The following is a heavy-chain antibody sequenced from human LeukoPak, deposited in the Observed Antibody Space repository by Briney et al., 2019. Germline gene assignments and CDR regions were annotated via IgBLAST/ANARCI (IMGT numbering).Heavy chain of an antibody. V-gene: IGHV3-66*01. D-gene: IGHD6-13*01. CDR2: IYSGGST. Sequence: TGGSLRPSCAASGFTVSSNYMSWVRQAPGKGLEWVSVIYSGGSTYYADSVKGRFTISRDNSKNTLYLQMNSLRAEDTAVYYCARGGSSWSARYYYYGMDVWGQGTTVTVSS. CDR1: GFTVSSNY. J-gene: IGHJ6*02. CDR3: ARGGSSWSARYYYYGMDV.